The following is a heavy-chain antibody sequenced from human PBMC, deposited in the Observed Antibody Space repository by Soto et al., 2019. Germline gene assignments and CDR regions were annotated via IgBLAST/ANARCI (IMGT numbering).Heavy chain of an antibody. CDR3: ARGNPLRFLEWLFRYRWFDP. CDR2: INHSGST. J-gene: IGHJ5*02. D-gene: IGHD3-3*01. Sequence: HVQLQQWGAGQLTTSETLALPCAVYGVSFSAYYWSWIRQPPGKGLEWIGEINHSGSTNYNPSLKSRLTISVDTSKKQFSLKRSSVTAADTAVYYCARGNPLRFLEWLFRYRWFDPWVQGTMVTVSS. V-gene: IGHV4-34*01. CDR1: GVSFSAYY.